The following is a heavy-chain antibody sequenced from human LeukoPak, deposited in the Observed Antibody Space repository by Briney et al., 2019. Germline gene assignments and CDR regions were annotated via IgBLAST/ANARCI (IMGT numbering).Heavy chain of an antibody. CDR3: AKAFSAAPFLVDV. CDR1: GFTFSSYS. CDR2: ISGSGGST. J-gene: IGHJ6*02. Sequence: GGSLRLSCAASGFTFSSYSMNWVRQAPGKGLEWVSAISGSGGSTYYADSVKGRFTISRDNSKNTLYLQMNSLRAEDTAVYYCAKAFSAAPFLVDVWGQGTTATVSS. D-gene: IGHD3-3*01. V-gene: IGHV3-23*01.